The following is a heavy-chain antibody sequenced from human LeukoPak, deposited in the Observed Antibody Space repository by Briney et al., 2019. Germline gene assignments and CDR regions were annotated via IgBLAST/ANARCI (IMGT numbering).Heavy chain of an antibody. J-gene: IGHJ2*01. Sequence: SETLSLTCNVSGASIGDYYWSWVRQSPEKGLEWIASLLYNGSTHYNPSLRSRVAISGDTSKNQFSLMLTSVTTTDTAVYYCARTGRQGYFDFWGRGTLVTVSS. CDR1: GASIGDYY. CDR2: LLYNGST. D-gene: IGHD1-14*01. CDR3: ARTGRQGYFDF. V-gene: IGHV4-59*01.